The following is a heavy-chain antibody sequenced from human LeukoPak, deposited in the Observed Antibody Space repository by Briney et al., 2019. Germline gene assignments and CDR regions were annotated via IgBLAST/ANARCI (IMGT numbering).Heavy chain of an antibody. CDR3: AKDFRSAVTATYFDY. V-gene: IGHV3-23*01. CDR2: ISGSGGST. J-gene: IGHJ4*02. D-gene: IGHD2-21*02. Sequence: GGSLRLSCAASGFTFSSHAMSWVRQAPGKGLEWVSAISGSGGSTYYADSVKGRFTISRDNSKNTLYLQMNSLRAEDTAVYYCAKDFRSAVTATYFDYWGQGTLVTVSS. CDR1: GFTFSSHA.